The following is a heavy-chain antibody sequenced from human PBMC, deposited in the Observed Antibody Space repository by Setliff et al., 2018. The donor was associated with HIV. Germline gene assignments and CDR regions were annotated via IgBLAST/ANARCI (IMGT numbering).Heavy chain of an antibody. Sequence: SETLSLTCAVYGGDLTNHYWSWVRQAPGKGLEWIGEITDDGSGTYNPSLKSRVTISLDTSKKQISLQLTSVTAADTAVYYCARDPASPYFDYWGQGTLVTVSS. CDR2: ITDDGSG. V-gene: IGHV4-34*01. D-gene: IGHD6-6*01. CDR1: GGDLTNHY. J-gene: IGHJ4*02. CDR3: ARDPASPYFDY.